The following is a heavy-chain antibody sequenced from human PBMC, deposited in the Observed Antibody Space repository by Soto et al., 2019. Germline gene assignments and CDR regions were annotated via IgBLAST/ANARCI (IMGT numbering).Heavy chain of an antibody. CDR2: INDRGPI. Sequence: QVQLQQWGAGPLRPLETLSLTCGVSGGSVSGSYWAWIRQSPGKGLEWIGEINDRGPINYNPSLKRRVSISVDTSTNHYSLKLRSVTAADTAVYYCARESHDILTGPPWVWYFDLWGRGTLVTVSS. V-gene: IGHV4-34*01. CDR1: GGSVSGSY. D-gene: IGHD3-9*01. J-gene: IGHJ2*01. CDR3: ARESHDILTGPPWVWYFDL.